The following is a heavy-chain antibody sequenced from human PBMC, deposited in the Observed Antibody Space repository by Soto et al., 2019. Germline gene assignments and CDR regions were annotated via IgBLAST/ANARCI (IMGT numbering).Heavy chain of an antibody. CDR1: GFTFSSYA. V-gene: IGHV3-30-3*01. Sequence: LRLSCAASGFTFSSYAMHWVRQAPGKGLEWVAVISYDGSNKYYADSVKGRFTISRDNSKNTLYLQMNSLRAEDTAVYYCARDLQGGYGMDVWGQGTTVTVSS. CDR3: ARDLQGGYGMDV. D-gene: IGHD4-4*01. CDR2: ISYDGSNK. J-gene: IGHJ6*02.